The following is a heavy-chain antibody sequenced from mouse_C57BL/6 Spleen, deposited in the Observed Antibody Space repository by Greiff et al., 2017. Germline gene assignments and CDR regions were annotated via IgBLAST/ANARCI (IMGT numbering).Heavy chain of an antibody. V-gene: IGHV1-42*01. Sequence: EVQLQQSGPELVKPGASVKISCKASGYSFTGYYMNWVKQSPEKSLEWIGEINPSTGGTTYNQKFKAKATLTVDKSTSTAYRQLKSLTSEDSAVYYCARDSSGYDAMDYWGQGTSVTVSS. J-gene: IGHJ4*01. CDR1: GYSFTGYY. CDR2: INPSTGGT. CDR3: ARDSSGYDAMDY. D-gene: IGHD3-2*02.